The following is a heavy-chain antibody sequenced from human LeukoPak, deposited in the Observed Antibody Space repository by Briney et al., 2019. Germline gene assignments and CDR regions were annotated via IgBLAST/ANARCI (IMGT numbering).Heavy chain of an antibody. D-gene: IGHD6-13*01. CDR2: ISGSGGST. CDR3: AKGISSSWLYFDY. CDR1: GFTFSSYA. V-gene: IGHV3-23*01. J-gene: IGHJ4*02. Sequence: GGSLRLSCAASGFTFSSYAMSWVRQAPGKGLEWVSAISGSGGSTYYADSVEGRFTISRDNSKNTLYLQMNSLRAEDTAVYYCAKGISSSWLYFDYWGQGTLVTVSS.